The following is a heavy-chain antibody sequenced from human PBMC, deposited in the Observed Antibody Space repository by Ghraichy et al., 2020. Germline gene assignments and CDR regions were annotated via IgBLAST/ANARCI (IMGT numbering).Heavy chain of an antibody. Sequence: SETLSLTCAVYGGSFSGYYWSWIRQPPGKGLEWIGEINHSGSTNYNPSLKSRVTISVDTSKNQFSLKLSSVTAADTAVYYCARVRGWNYNPIDYWGQGTLVTVSS. J-gene: IGHJ4*02. D-gene: IGHD1-7*01. CDR1: GGSFSGYY. V-gene: IGHV4-34*01. CDR2: INHSGST. CDR3: ARVRGWNYNPIDY.